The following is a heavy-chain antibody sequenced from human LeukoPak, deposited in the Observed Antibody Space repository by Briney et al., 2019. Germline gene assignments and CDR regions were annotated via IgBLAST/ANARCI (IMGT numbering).Heavy chain of an antibody. V-gene: IGHV4-34*01. CDR1: GGSFSGYY. J-gene: IGHJ6*03. CDR3: ARVGATRRYYYYYYTDV. Sequence: SETLSLTCAVYGGSFSGYYWSWIRQPPGKGLEWIGEINHSGSTNYNPSLKSRVTISVDTSKNQFSLKLSSVTAADTAVYYCARVGATRRYYYYYYTDVWGKGTTVTVSS. CDR2: INHSGST. D-gene: IGHD1-26*01.